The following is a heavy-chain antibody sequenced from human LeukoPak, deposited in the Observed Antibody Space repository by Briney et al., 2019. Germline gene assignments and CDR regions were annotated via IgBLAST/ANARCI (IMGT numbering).Heavy chain of an antibody. CDR2: MNPNSGNT. D-gene: IGHD1-26*01. J-gene: IGHJ5*02. CDR1: GYTFTSYD. V-gene: IGHV1-8*01. CDR3: ARGQWELGWFDP. Sequence: ASVKVSCKASGYTFTSYDINWVQQATGQGLEWMGWMNPNSGNTGYAQKFQGRVTMTRNTSISTAYMELSSLRSEDTAVYYCARGQWELGWFDPWGQGTLVTVSS.